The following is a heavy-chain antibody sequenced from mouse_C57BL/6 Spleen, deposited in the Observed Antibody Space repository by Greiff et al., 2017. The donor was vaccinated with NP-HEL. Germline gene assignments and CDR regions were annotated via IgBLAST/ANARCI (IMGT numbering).Heavy chain of an antibody. CDR2: ISGGGGNT. CDR1: GFTFSSYT. Sequence: EVQGVESGGGLVKPGGSLKLSCAASGFTFSSYTMSWVRQTPEKRLEWVATISGGGGNTYYPDSVKGRFTISRDNAKNTLYLQMSSLRSEDTALYYCARQHYYGSSPWYFDVWGTGTTVTVSS. D-gene: IGHD1-1*01. J-gene: IGHJ1*03. CDR3: ARQHYYGSSPWYFDV. V-gene: IGHV5-9*01.